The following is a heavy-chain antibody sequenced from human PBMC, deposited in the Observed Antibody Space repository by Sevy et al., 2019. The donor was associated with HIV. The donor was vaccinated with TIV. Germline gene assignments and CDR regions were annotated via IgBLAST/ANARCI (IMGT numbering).Heavy chain of an antibody. V-gene: IGHV3-30*02. Sequence: QLGGSLRLSCAASGFSYSSYGMHWVRQAPCKGLEWVAYIQYDGSNKDYADSVKGRFTISRDNSKNTPDLQMNSLRVEDTAVYYCVKEGGGEGGDHWGQGTLVTVSS. D-gene: IGHD2-21*01. CDR1: GFSYSSYG. J-gene: IGHJ4*02. CDR2: IQYDGSNK. CDR3: VKEGGGEGGDH.